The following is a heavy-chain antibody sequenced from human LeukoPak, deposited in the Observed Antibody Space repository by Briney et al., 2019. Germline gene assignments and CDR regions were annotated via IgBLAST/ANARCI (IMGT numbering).Heavy chain of an antibody. V-gene: IGHV3-21*01. CDR1: GFTFSSYS. CDR3: AREFRFGDTTTNN. CDR2: ISSSSSYI. D-gene: IGHD3-10*01. J-gene: IGHJ4*02. Sequence: PGGSLRLSCAASGFTFSSYSMNWVRQAPGKGLEWVSSISSSSSYIYYADSVKGRFTISRDNAKNSLYLQMNSLRAEDTAVYYCAREFRFGDTTTNNWGQGTLVTVSS.